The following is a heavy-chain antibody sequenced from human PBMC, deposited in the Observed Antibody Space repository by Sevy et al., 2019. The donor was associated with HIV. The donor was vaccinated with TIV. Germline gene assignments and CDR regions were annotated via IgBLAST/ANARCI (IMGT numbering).Heavy chain of an antibody. D-gene: IGHD3-9*01. CDR1: GFTFSNYA. Sequence: GGSLRLSCAASGFTFSNYAMSWVRQAPVKGLEWVSTLSGIDGRTYYPVSVKGRFTMSRDTSKNTLYLEMNRLIAEDTAICYCAKRPHGHGTGSGYFYYWGHGSLVTVSS. CDR2: LSGIDGRT. CDR3: AKRPHGHGTGSGYFYY. V-gene: IGHV3-23*01. J-gene: IGHJ4*01.